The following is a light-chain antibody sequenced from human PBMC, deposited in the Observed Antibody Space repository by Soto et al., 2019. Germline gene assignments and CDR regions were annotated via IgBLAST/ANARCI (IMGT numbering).Light chain of an antibody. J-gene: IGLJ1*01. CDR3: AAWDDSLNGYV. V-gene: IGLV1-44*01. Sequence: QPVLTQPPSASGTPGQRVTISCSGSSSNIGSNTVNWYQQLPGTAPKLLIYSNNQRHSGVPDRFSGSKSGTSASLASSGLQSEDEADYYCAAWDDSLNGYVFGTGTKLTVL. CDR2: SNN. CDR1: SSNIGSNT.